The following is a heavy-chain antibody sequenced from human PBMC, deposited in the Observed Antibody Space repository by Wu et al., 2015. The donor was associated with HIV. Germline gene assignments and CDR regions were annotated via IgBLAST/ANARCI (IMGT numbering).Heavy chain of an antibody. V-gene: IGHV1-69*13. CDR2: IIPMFGTT. Sequence: HVQLVQSGAEVKKPGSSVKVSCKASGDTFSSYAISWVRQAPGQGLEWMGRIIPMFGTTNYAQKFRGRVTITADEPTTTAYLELSSLRSEDTAVYYCARAGYSNYYFDYWGQGTLVTVSS. J-gene: IGHJ4*02. CDR3: ARAGYSNYYFDY. CDR1: GDTFSSYA. D-gene: IGHD4-11*01.